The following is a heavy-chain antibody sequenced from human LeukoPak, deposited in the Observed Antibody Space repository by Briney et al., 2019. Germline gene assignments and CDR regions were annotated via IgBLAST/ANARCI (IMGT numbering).Heavy chain of an antibody. CDR3: ARLKYYYDASGYRAEYFQH. Sequence: SETLSLTCTVSGGSISSYYWSWIRQPPGKGLEWIGYIYYSGSTNYNPSLKSRVTISVDTSKNQFSLKLSSVTAADTAVYYCARLKYYYDASGYRAEYFQHWGQGTLVTVSS. D-gene: IGHD3-22*01. J-gene: IGHJ1*01. V-gene: IGHV4-59*01. CDR2: IYYSGST. CDR1: GGSISSYY.